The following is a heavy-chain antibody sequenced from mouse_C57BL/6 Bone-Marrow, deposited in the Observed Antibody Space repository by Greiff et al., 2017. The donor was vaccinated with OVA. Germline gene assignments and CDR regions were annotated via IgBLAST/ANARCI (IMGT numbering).Heavy chain of an antibody. J-gene: IGHJ3*01. Sequence: QVQLQQPGAELVMPGASVKLSCKASGYTFTSYWMHWVKQRPGQGLEWIGEIDPSDSYTNYNQKFKGKSTLTVDKSSSTAYMQLSSLTSEDAAVDYCASRPPDWGQGTLGTVSA. CDR3: ASRPPD. V-gene: IGHV1-69*01. CDR1: GYTFTSYW. CDR2: IDPSDSYT.